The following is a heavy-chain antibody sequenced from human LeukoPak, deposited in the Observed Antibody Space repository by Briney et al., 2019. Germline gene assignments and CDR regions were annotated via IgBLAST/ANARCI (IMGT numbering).Heavy chain of an antibody. CDR2: IYRGGST. D-gene: IGHD5-18*01. J-gene: IGHJ4*02. Sequence: PGGSLRLACAASGLTVSSNYIGSVRQAPGRGLEWVSVIYRGGSTYYADSVKGRFTIYRDNSKNTLFLQMNSLRAGDTAVYYCARDIRGYNYGFDYWGQGTLVTVSS. V-gene: IGHV3-66*01. CDR3: ARDIRGYNYGFDY. CDR1: GLTVSSNY.